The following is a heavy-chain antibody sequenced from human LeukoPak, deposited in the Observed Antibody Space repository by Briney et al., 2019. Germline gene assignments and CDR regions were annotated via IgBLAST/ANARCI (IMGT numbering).Heavy chain of an antibody. D-gene: IGHD6-6*01. Sequence: GAPVKVSCKASGYTFTGYYMHWVRQAPGQGLEWMGWINPNSGGTNYAQKFQGRVTMTRDTSISTAYMELSRLRSDDTAVYYCARDEYSSSSPDYWGQGTLVTVSS. CDR2: INPNSGGT. CDR3: ARDEYSSSSPDY. J-gene: IGHJ4*02. V-gene: IGHV1-2*02. CDR1: GYTFTGYY.